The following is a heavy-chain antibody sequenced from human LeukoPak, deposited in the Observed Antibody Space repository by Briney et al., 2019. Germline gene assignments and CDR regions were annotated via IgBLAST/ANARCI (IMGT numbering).Heavy chain of an antibody. CDR1: GFTFSSYG. J-gene: IGHJ4*02. CDR3: ARDNGGSYDY. D-gene: IGHD1-26*01. V-gene: IGHV3-53*01. CDR2: IYSGGST. Sequence: PGGSLRLSCAASGFTFSSYGMSWVRQAPGKGLEWVSVIYSGGSTYYADSVKGRFTISRDNSKNTLYLQMNSLRAEDTAVYYCARDNGGSYDYWGQGTLVTVSS.